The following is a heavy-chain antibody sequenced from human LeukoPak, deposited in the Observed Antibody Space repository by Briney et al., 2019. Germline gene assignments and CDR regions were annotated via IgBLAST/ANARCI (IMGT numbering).Heavy chain of an antibody. CDR1: GGTFSSYA. V-gene: IGHV1-69*05. Sequence: SVEVSCKASGGTFSSYAISWVRQAPGQGLEWMGGIIPIFGTANYAQKFQGRVTITTDESTSTAYMELSSLRSEDTAVYYCARPQGAAGTRPLGAFDIWGQGTMVTVSS. CDR2: IIPIFGTA. D-gene: IGHD6-13*01. J-gene: IGHJ3*02. CDR3: ARPQGAAGTRPLGAFDI.